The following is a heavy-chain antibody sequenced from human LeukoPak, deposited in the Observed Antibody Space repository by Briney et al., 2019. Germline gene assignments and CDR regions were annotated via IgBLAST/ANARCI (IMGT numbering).Heavy chain of an antibody. CDR3: ARDWGAYYFDY. J-gene: IGHJ4*02. V-gene: IGHV4-4*07. CDR1: SCSISSYY. CDR2: IYTSGST. Sequence: SETLSLNCTGYSCSISSYYWSWIRQPAGKGLEWIGRIYTSGSTNYNPSLKSRVTMSVDTSKNQFSLKLSSVTAADTAVYYCARDWGAYYFDYWGQGTLVTVSS. D-gene: IGHD3-16*01.